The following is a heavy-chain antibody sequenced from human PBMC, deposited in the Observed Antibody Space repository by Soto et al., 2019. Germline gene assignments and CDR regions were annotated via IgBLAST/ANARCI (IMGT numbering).Heavy chain of an antibody. V-gene: IGHV4-61*01. J-gene: IGHJ4*02. D-gene: IGHD5-18*01. CDR1: GGSVSSGSYY. Sequence: QVQLQESGPGLVKPSETLSLTCTVSGGSVSSGSYYWSWIRQPPGKGLEWIGYIYYSGSTSYNPSLQCRVTISQDTSKNQFSLRLRSVPAADTAVYYCARLDTALDYWGQGTLVTVSS. CDR3: ARLDTALDY. CDR2: IYYSGST.